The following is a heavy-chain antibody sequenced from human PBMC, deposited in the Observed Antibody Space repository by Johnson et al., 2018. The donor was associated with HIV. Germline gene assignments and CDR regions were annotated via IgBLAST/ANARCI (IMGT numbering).Heavy chain of an antibody. CDR3: AKDRNGGAFDI. J-gene: IGHJ3*02. CDR2: IWYDGSNK. CDR1: GFTFSSYG. D-gene: IGHD1-14*01. Sequence: VQVVESGGGVVQPGRSLRLSCAASGFTFSSYGMHWVRQAPGKGLEWVAVIWYDGSNKYYADSVKGRFTISRDNSKNTLYLQMNSLRAEDTAVYYCAKDRNGGAFDIWGQGTMVTVSS. V-gene: IGHV3-33*06.